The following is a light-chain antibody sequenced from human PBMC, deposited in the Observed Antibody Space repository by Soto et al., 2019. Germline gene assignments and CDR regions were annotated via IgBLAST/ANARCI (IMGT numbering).Light chain of an antibody. J-gene: IGKJ1*01. V-gene: IGKV3-20*01. CDR1: QSVTRSS. Sequence: EVVLTQSPATLSLSPGERATLSCRASQSVTRSSLAWYQQKPGQSPRLLISGASSRATGIPDRFSGGGSGTDFIFNITSLEPEDFAMYYCLHYRTAQWTFGQGTKVDI. CDR2: GAS. CDR3: LHYRTAQWT.